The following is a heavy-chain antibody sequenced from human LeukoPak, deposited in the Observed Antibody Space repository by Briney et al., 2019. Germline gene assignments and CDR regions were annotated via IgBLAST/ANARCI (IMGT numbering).Heavy chain of an antibody. CDR1: GGSISSGSYY. Sequence: SETLSLTCTVSGGSISSGSYYWRWIRQPAGKGLEWIGRIYTSGSTNYNPSLKSRVTISVDTSKNRFTLKLSSVTAADTAVYYCARGGAGIAFYYYYMDVWGKGTTVTVSS. V-gene: IGHV4-61*02. J-gene: IGHJ6*03. D-gene: IGHD6-13*01. CDR2: IYTSGST. CDR3: ARGGAGIAFYYYYMDV.